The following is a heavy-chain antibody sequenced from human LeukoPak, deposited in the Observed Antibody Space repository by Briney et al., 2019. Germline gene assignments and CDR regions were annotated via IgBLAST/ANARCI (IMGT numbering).Heavy chain of an antibody. V-gene: IGHV1-2*02. Sequence: GASVKVSCKASGYTFTGYYMHWVRQAPGQGLEWMGWINPNSGGTNYAQKFQGRVTMTRDTSISTAYMELSRLRSDDTAVYYCARETVRTPGYMDVWGKGTTVTVSS. CDR3: ARETVRTPGYMDV. CDR1: GYTFTGYY. D-gene: IGHD1-14*01. J-gene: IGHJ6*03. CDR2: INPNSGGT.